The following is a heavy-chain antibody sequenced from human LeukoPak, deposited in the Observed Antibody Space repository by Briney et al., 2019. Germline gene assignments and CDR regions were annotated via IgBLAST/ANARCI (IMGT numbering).Heavy chain of an antibody. Sequence: PGGSLRLSCAASGFTFSSYEMNWVRQAPGKGLEWVSLISGDSHSTFYADSVKGRFTISRDNSKNSLYLQMNSLRNDDTALYYCARDTEGYIYGYYYYGMDVWGQGTTVTVSS. CDR1: GFTFSSYE. V-gene: IGHV3-43*02. J-gene: IGHJ6*02. CDR2: ISGDSHST. D-gene: IGHD5-18*01. CDR3: ARDTEGYIYGYYYYGMDV.